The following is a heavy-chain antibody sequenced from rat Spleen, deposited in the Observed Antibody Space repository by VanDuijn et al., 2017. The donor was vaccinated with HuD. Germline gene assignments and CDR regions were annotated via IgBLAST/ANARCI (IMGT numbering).Heavy chain of an antibody. CDR1: GYSITSSYR. CDR2: INSAGST. CDR3: ARSNYYSSYRDVMDA. J-gene: IGHJ4*01. V-gene: IGHV3-3*01. D-gene: IGHD1-2*01. Sequence: EVQLQESGPGLVKPSQSLSLTCSVTGYSITSSYRWNWIRKFPGNKLEWMGYINSAGSTNYNPSLKSRISITRDTSKNQFFLQVNSVTTEDTATYYCARSNYYSSYRDVMDAWGQGASVTVSS.